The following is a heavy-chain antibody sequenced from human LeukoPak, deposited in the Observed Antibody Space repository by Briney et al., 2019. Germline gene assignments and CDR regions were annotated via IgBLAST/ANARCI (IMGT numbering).Heavy chain of an antibody. D-gene: IGHD5-18*01. CDR3: ARKAGGYSYGPLDY. Sequence: GGSLRLSCAASGFAFSSYWMHWVRQAPGKGLVWVSRINSDGSSTSYADSVKGRFTISRDNAKNTLYLQMNSLRAEDTAVYYCARKAGGYSYGPLDYWGQGTLVTVSS. CDR1: GFAFSSYW. J-gene: IGHJ4*02. V-gene: IGHV3-74*01. CDR2: INSDGSST.